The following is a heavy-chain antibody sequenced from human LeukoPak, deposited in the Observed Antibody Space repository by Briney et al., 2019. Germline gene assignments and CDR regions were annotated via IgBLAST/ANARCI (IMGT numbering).Heavy chain of an antibody. CDR3: AKGDRDYGDYVGLDY. D-gene: IGHD4-17*01. CDR1: GFTVSSNS. Sequence: PGGSPRLSCTVSGFTVSSNSMSWVRQAPGKGLEWVSFIYSDNTHYSDSVKGRFTISRDNSKNTLYLQMNSLRAEDTAVYYCAKGDRDYGDYVGLDYWGQGTLVTVSS. CDR2: IYSDNT. V-gene: IGHV3-53*01. J-gene: IGHJ4*02.